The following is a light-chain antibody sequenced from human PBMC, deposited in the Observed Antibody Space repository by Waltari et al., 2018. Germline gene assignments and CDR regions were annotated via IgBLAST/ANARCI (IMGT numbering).Light chain of an antibody. J-gene: IGKJ4*01. V-gene: IGKV1-9*01. Sequence: IQLTQSPSSLSASVGDRVTITCRASQDISSHLAWYQQIPGKAPKLLIYAASTLQSGVPSRFGVSGSGTDFTLTISSRQPEDFVTFYCLQLYSYPLTFGGGTTAEI. CDR2: AAS. CDR1: QDISSH. CDR3: LQLYSYPLT.